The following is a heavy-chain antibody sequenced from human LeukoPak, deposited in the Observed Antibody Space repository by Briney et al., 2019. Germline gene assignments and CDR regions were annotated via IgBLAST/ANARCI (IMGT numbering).Heavy chain of an antibody. J-gene: IGHJ4*02. D-gene: IGHD3-10*01. V-gene: IGHV4-34*01. CDR1: GESFSGHY. CDR3: ARPRYGSGSLDS. Sequence: NPSETLSLTCAVYGESFSGHYWTWIRQPPGRGREWIGEINHSGSTTSNPSLNNRVTISVDTSKNQFSLKLTSVTAADTAVYYCARPRYGSGSLDSWGQGTLVTVSS. CDR2: INHSGST.